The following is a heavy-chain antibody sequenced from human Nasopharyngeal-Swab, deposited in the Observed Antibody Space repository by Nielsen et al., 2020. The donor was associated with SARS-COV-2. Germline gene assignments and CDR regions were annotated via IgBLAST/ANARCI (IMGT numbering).Heavy chain of an antibody. CDR2: ISSSGSTI. Sequence: GSLRLSCAASGFTFSTYAISWVRQAPGKGLEWVSYISSSGSTIYYADSVKGRFTISRDNAKNSLYLQMNSLRAEDTAVYYCARDQYYYDSSGPAFDIWGQGTMVTVSS. CDR3: ARDQYYYDSSGPAFDI. D-gene: IGHD3-22*01. CDR1: GFTFSTYA. V-gene: IGHV3-48*04. J-gene: IGHJ3*02.